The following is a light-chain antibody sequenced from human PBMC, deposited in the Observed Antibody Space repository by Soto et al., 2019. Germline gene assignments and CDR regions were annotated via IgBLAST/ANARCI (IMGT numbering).Light chain of an antibody. J-gene: IGKJ2*01. CDR2: SPS. CDR1: QSISTE. V-gene: IGKV3-15*01. CDR3: QQGHNWPLP. Sequence: EIVMTQSPATLSVSPGERATPSCRASQSISTELAWYQQKPGQPPRLLIYSPSTRATGVPARFTGSGSFSEFTLTISGLQSEDFAVYYCQQGHNWPLPFGQGTRLEI.